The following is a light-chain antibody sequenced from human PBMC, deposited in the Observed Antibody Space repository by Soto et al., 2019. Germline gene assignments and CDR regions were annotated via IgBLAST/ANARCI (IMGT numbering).Light chain of an antibody. Sequence: DIQMTQSPSTLSASVGDRVTITCRASQSISSWLAWYQQKPGKAPKLLVYSVSNLDSGVPSRFSGSGSGTDFTLTISSLQPDDFATYYCQQFSSYSRTFGKGTRVQMK. V-gene: IGKV1-5*01. CDR2: SVS. CDR1: QSISSW. J-gene: IGKJ1*01. CDR3: QQFSSYSRT.